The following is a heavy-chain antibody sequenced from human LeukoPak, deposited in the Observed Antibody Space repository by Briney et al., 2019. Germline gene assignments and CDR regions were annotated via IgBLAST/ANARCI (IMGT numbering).Heavy chain of an antibody. CDR1: GGSISSGGYY. CDR2: IYYSGST. D-gene: IGHD3-22*01. Sequence: PSETLSLTCTVSGGSISSGGYYWSWIRQHPGKGLEWIGYIYYSGSTYYDPSLKSRVTISVDTSKNQFSLKLSSVTAADTAVYYCARSFESSYYDSSGSQLALNAFDIWGQGTMVTVSS. CDR3: ARSFESSYYDSSGSQLALNAFDI. J-gene: IGHJ3*02. V-gene: IGHV4-31*03.